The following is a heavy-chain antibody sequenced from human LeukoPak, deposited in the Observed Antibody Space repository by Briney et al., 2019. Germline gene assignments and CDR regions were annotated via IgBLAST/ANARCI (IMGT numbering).Heavy chain of an antibody. Sequence: ASVKVSCKSSGYTFTRYGISWVRQAPGQGLEWMGWISGYSGKTNYAQKLQGRVTMTTDTSTSTAYMELRSLRSDDTAVYYCARGYSGYAPHDYWGQGTLVTVSS. V-gene: IGHV1-18*01. J-gene: IGHJ4*02. CDR1: GYTFTRYG. CDR2: ISGYSGKT. CDR3: ARGYSGYAPHDY. D-gene: IGHD5-12*01.